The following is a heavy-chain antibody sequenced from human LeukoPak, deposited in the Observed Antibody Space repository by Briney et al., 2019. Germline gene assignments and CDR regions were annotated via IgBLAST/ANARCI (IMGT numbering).Heavy chain of an antibody. J-gene: IGHJ6*03. D-gene: IGHD2-2*02. CDR2: ISAYNGNT. CDR3: ARDDVVPAAIQEGPGYYYYMDV. CDR1: GYTFTSYG. V-gene: IGHV1-18*01. Sequence: ASVKVSCKASGYTFTSYGISWVRQAPGQGLEWMGWISAYNGNTNYAQKLQGRVTMTTDTSTSTAYMELSSLRSEDTAVYYCARDDVVPAAIQEGPGYYYYMDVWGKGTTVTVSS.